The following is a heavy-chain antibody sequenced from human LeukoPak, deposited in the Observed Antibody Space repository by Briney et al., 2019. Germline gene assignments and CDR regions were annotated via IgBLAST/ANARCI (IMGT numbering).Heavy chain of an antibody. J-gene: IGHJ1*01. CDR3: AREYDYYDSSGYSAEYFQH. D-gene: IGHD3-22*01. CDR1: GYTFTDYY. V-gene: IGHV1-2*02. Sequence: ASVKVSCKASGYTFTDYYIHWVRQAPGQGLEWMGWINPNSGGTNYAQKFQGRVTMTRDTSISTAYMELSRLRSDDTAVYYCAREYDYYDSSGYSAEYFQHWGQGTLVTVSS. CDR2: INPNSGGT.